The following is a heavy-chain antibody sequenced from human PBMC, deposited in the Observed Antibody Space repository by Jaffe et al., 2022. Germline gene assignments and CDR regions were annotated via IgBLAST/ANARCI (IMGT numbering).Heavy chain of an antibody. D-gene: IGHD3-3*01. CDR1: GGSISSSSYY. Sequence: QLQLQESGPGLVKPSETLSLTCTVSGGSISSSSYYWGWIRQPPGKGLEWIGSIYYSGSTYYNPSLKSRVTISVDTSKNQFSLKLSSVTAADTAVYYCASQHYDFWSGYTSGGLSYFDYWGQGTLVTVSS. CDR2: IYYSGST. V-gene: IGHV4-39*01. CDR3: ASQHYDFWSGYTSGGLSYFDY. J-gene: IGHJ4*02.